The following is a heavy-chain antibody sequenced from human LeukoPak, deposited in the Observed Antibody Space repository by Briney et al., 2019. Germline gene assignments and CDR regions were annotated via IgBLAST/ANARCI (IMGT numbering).Heavy chain of an antibody. CDR2: IWFDGSNK. CDR3: ARGVGDSSGYYYYFDY. V-gene: IGHV3-33*01. J-gene: IGHJ4*02. CDR1: GFTFSSYG. D-gene: IGHD3-22*01. Sequence: GGSLRLSCAASGFTFSSYGMHWVRQAPGKGLEWVALIWFDGSNKYYADSVKGRFTISRDNSKNTLYLQMNSLRAEDTAVYYCARGVGDSSGYYYYFDYWCQGTLVTVSS.